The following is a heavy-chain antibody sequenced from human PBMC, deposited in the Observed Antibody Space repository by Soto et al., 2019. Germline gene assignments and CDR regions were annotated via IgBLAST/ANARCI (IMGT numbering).Heavy chain of an antibody. D-gene: IGHD2-15*01. CDR3: ARAGSWELGAYYSYGMDI. CDR2: ISSSSSYT. CDR1: GFTFSDYY. V-gene: IGHV3-11*05. Sequence: GGSLRLSCAASGFTFSDYYMSWIRQAPGKGLEWVSYISSSSSYTNYADSVKGRFTISRDNAKNSLYLQMNSLRAEDTAVYYCARAGSWELGAYYSYGMDIWSQGSSVTVSS. J-gene: IGHJ6*02.